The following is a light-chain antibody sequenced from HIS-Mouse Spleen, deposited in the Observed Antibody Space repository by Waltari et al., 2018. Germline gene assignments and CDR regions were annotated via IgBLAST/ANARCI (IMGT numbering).Light chain of an antibody. J-gene: IGLJ3*02. CDR1: SSDVGSYNL. CDR2: EGS. V-gene: IGLV2-23*01. CDR3: CSYAGSSTLV. Sequence: QSSLTQPASVSGSPGHSITISCTGTSSDVGSYNLVSWYHQHPGKAPKLMIYEGSKRPSGVSNRFSGSKSGNTASLTISGLQAEDEADYYCCSYAGSSTLVFGGGTKLTVL.